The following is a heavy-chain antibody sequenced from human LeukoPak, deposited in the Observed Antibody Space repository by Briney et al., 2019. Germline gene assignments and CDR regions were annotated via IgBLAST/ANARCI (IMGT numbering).Heavy chain of an antibody. CDR2: INAGNGNT. CDR3: ASPNYDFWSAYYTYYYYGMDV. CDR1: GYTFTSYA. D-gene: IGHD3-3*01. V-gene: IGHV1-3*01. J-gene: IGHJ6*02. Sequence: ASVKVSCKASGYTFTSYAMHWVRQAPGQRLEWMGWINAGNGNTKYSQKFQGRVTITRDTSASTAYMELSSLRSEDTAVYYCASPNYDFWSAYYTYYYYGMDVWGQGTTVTVSS.